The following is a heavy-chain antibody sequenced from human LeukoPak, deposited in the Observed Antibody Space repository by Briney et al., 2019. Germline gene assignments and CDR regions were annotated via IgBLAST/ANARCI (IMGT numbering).Heavy chain of an antibody. J-gene: IGHJ5*02. CDR1: GGTFSSYA. Sequence: GASVKVSCKASGGTFSSYAISWVRQAPGQGLEWMGGIIPIFGTANYAQKFQGRVTITADESTSTAYMEPSSLRSEDTAVYYCASQITIFGVVMRNWFDPWGQGTLVTVSS. CDR3: ASQITIFGVVMRNWFDP. D-gene: IGHD3-3*01. V-gene: IGHV1-69*13. CDR2: IIPIFGTA.